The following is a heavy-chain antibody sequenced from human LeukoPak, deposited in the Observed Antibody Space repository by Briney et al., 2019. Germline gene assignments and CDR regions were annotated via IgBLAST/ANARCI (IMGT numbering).Heavy chain of an antibody. CDR3: ARRSITMTALVLYDY. J-gene: IGHJ4*02. CDR1: GYTFTGYY. CDR2: INPNSGGT. V-gene: IGHV1-2*02. D-gene: IGHD3-22*01. Sequence: ASVKVSCKASGYTFTGYYMHWVRQAPGQGLEWMGWINPNSGGTNYAQKFQGRVTMTRDTSISTAYMELSRLRSDDTAVYYCARRSITMTALVLYDYWGQGTLVTVSS.